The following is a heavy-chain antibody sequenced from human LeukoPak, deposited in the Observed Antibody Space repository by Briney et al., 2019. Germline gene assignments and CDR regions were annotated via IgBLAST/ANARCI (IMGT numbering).Heavy chain of an antibody. J-gene: IGHJ6*02. Sequence: ASVKVSCKASGYTFTSYAMNWVRQAPGQGLEWMGIINPSGGSTSYAQKFQGRVTMTRDTSTSTVYMELSSLRSEDTAVYYCARDIVNSGYYYYGMDVWGQGTTVTVSS. V-gene: IGHV1-46*01. CDR3: ARDIVNSGYYYYGMDV. CDR1: GYTFTSYA. CDR2: INPSGGST. D-gene: IGHD3-16*02.